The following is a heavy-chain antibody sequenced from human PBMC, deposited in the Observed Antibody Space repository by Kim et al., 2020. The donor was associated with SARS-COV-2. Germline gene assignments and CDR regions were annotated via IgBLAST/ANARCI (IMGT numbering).Heavy chain of an antibody. D-gene: IGHD2-2*02. V-gene: IGHV3-7*03. CDR2: IKQDGSAK. CDR3: IPLYYYGMDV. Sequence: RGSLRLSCTASGFTFTNYWMSWVRQAPGKGLEWVANIKQDGSAKHYADSVKGRFTISRDNANNSLYLQMNSLTAEDTAVYYSIPLYYYGMDVWGQGTTVTVSS. J-gene: IGHJ6*02. CDR1: GFTFTNYW.